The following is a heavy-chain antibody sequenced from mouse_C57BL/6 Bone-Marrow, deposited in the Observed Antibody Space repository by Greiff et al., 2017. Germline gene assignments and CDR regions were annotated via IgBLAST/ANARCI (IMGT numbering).Heavy chain of an antibody. D-gene: IGHD2-2*01. CDR3: TPMVTTGFDY. Sequence: QLQQSGAELVRPGASVKLSCTASGFNIKDDYMHWVKQRPEQGLEWIGWIDPENGDTEYASKFQGKATITADTSSNTAYLQLSSLTSEDTAVYYCTPMVTTGFDYWGQGTTLTVSS. V-gene: IGHV14-4*01. CDR2: IDPENGDT. CDR1: GFNIKDDY. J-gene: IGHJ2*01.